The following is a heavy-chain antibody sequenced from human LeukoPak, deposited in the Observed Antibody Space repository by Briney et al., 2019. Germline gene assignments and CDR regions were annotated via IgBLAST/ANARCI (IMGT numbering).Heavy chain of an antibody. V-gene: IGHV1-69*13. J-gene: IGHJ3*02. Sequence: GASVKVSCKASGGGFTFTSHAISWVRQAPGQGLEWMGGLIPIYGSANYAQKFQGRVTITSDESTRTVYMELSSLRPGDSAVYYCAGFFYDNSGAAFDIWGQGTMVTVSS. CDR3: AGFFYDNSGAAFDI. CDR2: LIPIYGSA. D-gene: IGHD3-22*01. CDR1: GGGFTFTSHA.